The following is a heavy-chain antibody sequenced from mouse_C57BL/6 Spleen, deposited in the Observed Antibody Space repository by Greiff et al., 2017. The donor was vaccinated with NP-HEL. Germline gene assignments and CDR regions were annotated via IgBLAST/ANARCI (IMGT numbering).Heavy chain of an antibody. J-gene: IGHJ3*01. CDR2: IFPGSGNT. CDR3: ARRDYDYDGWFAY. Sequence: QVQLQQSGAELVRPGASVKLSCKASGYTFTDYYINWVKQRPGQGLEWIARIFPGSGNTYYNEKFKGKATLTAEKSSSTAYMQLSSLTSEDSAVSFCARRDYDYDGWFAYWGQGTLVTVSA. CDR1: GYTFTDYY. V-gene: IGHV1-76*01. D-gene: IGHD2-4*01.